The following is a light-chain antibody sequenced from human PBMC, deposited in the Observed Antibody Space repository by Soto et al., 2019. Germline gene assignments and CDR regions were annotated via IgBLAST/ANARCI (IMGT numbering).Light chain of an antibody. Sequence: QSALTQPASVSGSPGQSITISCTGTSSDVGGYDYVSWYQQHPGKAPKVMIYEVSNRPSGVSNRFSGSKSGNTASLTISRLQADDEAAYYCSSYTSTTTYVFGTGTKLTVL. V-gene: IGLV2-14*01. J-gene: IGLJ1*01. CDR1: SSDVGGYDY. CDR2: EVS. CDR3: SSYTSTTTYV.